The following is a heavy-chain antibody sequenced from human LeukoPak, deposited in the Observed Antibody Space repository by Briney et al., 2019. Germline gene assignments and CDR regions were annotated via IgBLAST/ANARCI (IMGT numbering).Heavy chain of an antibody. J-gene: IGHJ6*04. V-gene: IGHV3-48*03. D-gene: IGHD3-10*02. CDR2: ISSSGSTI. CDR3: VELGITMIGGV. Sequence: SGGSLRLSCAASGFTFSSYEMNWVRQAPGKGLEWVSYISSSGSTIYYADSVKGRLTISRDNAKNSLYLQMNSLRAEDTAVYYCVELGITMIGGVWGKGTTVTISS. CDR1: GFTFSSYE.